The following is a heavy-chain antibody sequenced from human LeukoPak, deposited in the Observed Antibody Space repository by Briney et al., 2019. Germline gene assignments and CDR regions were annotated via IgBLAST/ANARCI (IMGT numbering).Heavy chain of an antibody. D-gene: IGHD2-15*01. CDR1: GITLSNYG. V-gene: IGHV3-23*01. J-gene: IGHJ4*02. CDR2: ISDSGGRT. CDR3: AKRGVVIRVILVGFHKEAYYFDS. Sequence: GGSLRLSCTVSGITLSNYGMSWVRQAPGKGLEWVAVISDSGGRTDYADSVKGRFTLSRDNPKNTLYLQMNSLRAEDTAAYFCAKRGVVIRVILVGFHKEAYYFDSWGQGALVTVSS.